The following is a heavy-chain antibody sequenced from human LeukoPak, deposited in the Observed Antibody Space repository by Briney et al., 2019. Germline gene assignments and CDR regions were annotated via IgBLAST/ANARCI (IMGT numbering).Heavy chain of an antibody. V-gene: IGHV4-31*03. CDR2: IYYSGST. CDR1: GGSISSGGYY. J-gene: IGHJ4*02. Sequence: PSHTLSLTCTVSGGSISSGGYYWSWIRQHPGKGLEWIGYIYYSGSTYYNPSLKSRVTILVDTSKNQFSLKLSSVTAADTAVYYCARDQGEYYFDYWGQGTLVTVSS. D-gene: IGHD3-10*01. CDR3: ARDQGEYYFDY.